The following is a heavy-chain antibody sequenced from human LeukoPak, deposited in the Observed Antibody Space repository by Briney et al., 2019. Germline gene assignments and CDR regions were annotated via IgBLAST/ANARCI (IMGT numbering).Heavy chain of an antibody. Sequence: ASVKVSCKASGYTFTSYDINWVRQATGQGLEWMGWMNPNSGNTGYAQKFQGRVTMTRDTSTSTVYMELSSLRSEDTAVYYCASRNDYYDSSGYYPFDYWGQGTLVTVSS. CDR1: GYTFTSYD. CDR3: ASRNDYYDSSGYYPFDY. D-gene: IGHD3-22*01. J-gene: IGHJ4*02. V-gene: IGHV1-8*01. CDR2: MNPNSGNT.